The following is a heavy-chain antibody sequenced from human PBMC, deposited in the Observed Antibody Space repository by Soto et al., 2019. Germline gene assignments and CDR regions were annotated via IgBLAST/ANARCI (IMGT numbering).Heavy chain of an antibody. D-gene: IGHD1-26*01. V-gene: IGHV4-59*01. CDR1: GGSMSRYS. CDR2: IYYSGST. CDR3: AREVGASPDYFDY. J-gene: IGHJ4*02. Sequence: QVQLQESGPGLVKPSETLSLTCTVSGGSMSRYSWNWIRQPPGKGLEWIGYIYYSGSTIYAPSLRGRVTISLDTSKNHFSLKLTSLTAADTAVYYCAREVGASPDYFDYWGQGTLVTVSS.